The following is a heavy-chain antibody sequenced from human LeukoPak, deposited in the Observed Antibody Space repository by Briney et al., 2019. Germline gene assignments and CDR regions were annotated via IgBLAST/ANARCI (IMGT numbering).Heavy chain of an antibody. J-gene: IGHJ4*02. CDR2: INPSGGST. D-gene: IGHD2-21*02. Sequence: ASVKVSCKASGYTFTSYYMHWVRQAPGQGLEWMGIINPSGGSTSYAQKFQGRVTMTEDTSTDTAYMELSSLRSEDTAVYYCATDRGDYDFDYWGQGILVTVSS. CDR3: ATDRGDYDFDY. CDR1: GYTFTSYY. V-gene: IGHV1-46*01.